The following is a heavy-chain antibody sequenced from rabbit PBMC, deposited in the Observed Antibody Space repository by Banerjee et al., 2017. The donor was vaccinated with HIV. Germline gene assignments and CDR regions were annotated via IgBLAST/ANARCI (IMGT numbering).Heavy chain of an antibody. V-gene: IGHV1S40*01. CDR2: IYAGSSHIT. D-gene: IGHD1-1*01. CDR3: ARDRNIYGYAKGSGDYTYGMDL. Sequence: QSLEESGGGLVQPGASLTLTCTASGFSFSSSYYMCWVRQAPGKGLEWIACIYAGSSHITYYASWAKGRFTISKTSSTTVTLQMTSLTAADTTTYFCARDRNIYGYAKGSGDYTYGMDLWGPGTLVTV. J-gene: IGHJ6*01. CDR1: GFSFSSSYY.